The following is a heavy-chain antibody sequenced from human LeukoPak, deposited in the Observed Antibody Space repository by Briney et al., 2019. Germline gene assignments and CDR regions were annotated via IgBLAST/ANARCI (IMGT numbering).Heavy chain of an antibody. Sequence: PGGSLRLSCATSGFTFSSYWMHWVRHAPGKGLVWVSRINTDGSITNYADSVKGRFTISRDNAKNTLYLQMNSLRADDTAVYYCASAAVAGSRPFDYWGQGTLVTVSS. CDR2: INTDGSIT. D-gene: IGHD6-19*01. V-gene: IGHV3-74*01. CDR1: GFTFSSYW. J-gene: IGHJ4*02. CDR3: ASAAVAGSRPFDY.